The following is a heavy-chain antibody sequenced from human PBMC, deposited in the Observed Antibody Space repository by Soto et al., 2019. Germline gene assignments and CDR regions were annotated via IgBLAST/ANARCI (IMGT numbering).Heavy chain of an antibody. Sequence: QLQLQESGPGLVKPSETLSLTCTVSGVSISNSSYYWGWIRRPPGKGLEWIGTIYYSGITYYNPSLKSRVTTSVYTSKNQFSLKLTSVTAAYTAVYYCATHGSNWGQGTLVTVSS. CDR1: GVSISNSSYY. CDR2: IYYSGIT. CDR3: ATHGSN. J-gene: IGHJ4*02. V-gene: IGHV4-39*01.